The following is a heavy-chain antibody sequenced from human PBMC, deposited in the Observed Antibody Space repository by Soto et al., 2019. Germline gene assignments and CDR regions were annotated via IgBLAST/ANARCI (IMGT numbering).Heavy chain of an antibody. V-gene: IGHV4-30-4*01. Sequence: QLQLRESGPGLVKPSETLSLTCTVSGGSISGGVGGLYYWSWILQPPGKGLEWIGYIYDSGSTYYHPSLKSRVTISVDTSKHQFSLRLSSVTAADTAVYYCAREVIPLTTDWYFDLWGRGTLVTVSS. CDR2: IYDSGST. CDR3: AREVIPLTTDWYFDL. J-gene: IGHJ2*01. CDR1: GGSISGGVGGLYY. D-gene: IGHD4-17*01.